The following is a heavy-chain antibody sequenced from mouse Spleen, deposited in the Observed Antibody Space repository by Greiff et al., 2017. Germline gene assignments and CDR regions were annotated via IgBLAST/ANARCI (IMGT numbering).Heavy chain of an antibody. CDR3: ARNEGGPYDYYYAMDY. D-gene: IGHD2-4*01. V-gene: IGHV2-2*01. J-gene: IGHJ4*01. CDR1: GFSLTSYG. CDR2: IWSGGST. Sequence: VKLMESGPGLVQPSQSLSITCTVSGFSLTSYGVHWVRQSPGKGLEWLGVIWSGGSTDYNAAFISRLSISKDNSKSQVFFKMNSLQADDTAIYYCARNEGGPYDYYYAMDYWGQGTSVTVSS.